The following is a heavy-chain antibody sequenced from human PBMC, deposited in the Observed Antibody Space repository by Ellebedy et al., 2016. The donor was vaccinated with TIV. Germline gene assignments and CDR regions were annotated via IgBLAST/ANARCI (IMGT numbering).Heavy chain of an antibody. CDR2: TYFRFKWYH. CDR1: GDSVSSNSAA. V-gene: IGHV6-1*01. Sequence: SQTLSLTXXISGDSVSSNSAAWNWIRQSPSRGLEWLGRTYFRFKWYHDYAVSVKGRLSISPDTSKNQFSLQLNSLTPEDTAVYYCAREGPGYDYWGQGTLVTVSS. J-gene: IGHJ4*02. D-gene: IGHD3-9*01. CDR3: AREGPGYDY.